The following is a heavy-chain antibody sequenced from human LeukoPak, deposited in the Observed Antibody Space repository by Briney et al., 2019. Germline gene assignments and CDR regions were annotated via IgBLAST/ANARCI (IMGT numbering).Heavy chain of an antibody. D-gene: IGHD2-21*02. CDR2: INLNSCGS. Sequence: ASVPVSCKATGYTFTAYYMHCVRPPPGQGLEWMGWINLNSCGSNYAKKFQGRVTMTRDTSISAFYLELSRLGSDDTAVYYCARVAGGDWDYFDFWGQGTLVTVSS. CDR1: GYTFTAYY. CDR3: ARVAGGDWDYFDF. V-gene: IGHV1-2*02. J-gene: IGHJ4*02.